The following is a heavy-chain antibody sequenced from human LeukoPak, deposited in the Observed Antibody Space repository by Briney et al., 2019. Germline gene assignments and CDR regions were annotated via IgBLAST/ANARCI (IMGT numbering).Heavy chain of an antibody. V-gene: IGHV1-18*01. CDR2: INAYNGNT. D-gene: IGHD1-1*01. J-gene: IGHJ4*02. CDR1: GYTFSSYG. CDR3: ARRQGTTLNFDY. Sequence: ASVKVSCKASGYTFSSYGFSWVRQAPGQGLGWMGWINAYNGNTNYAQNLQGRVTMTTDTSTSTAYMELRSLRSDDTAVYYCARRQGTTLNFDYWGQGTLVTVSS.